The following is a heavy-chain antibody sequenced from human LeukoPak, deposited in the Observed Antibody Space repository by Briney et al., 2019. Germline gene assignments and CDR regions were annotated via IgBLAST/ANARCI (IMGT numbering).Heavy chain of an antibody. Sequence: GGSLRLSCAASGFTVSSNYMSWVRQAPGKGLEWVSVIYSGGSTYYADSVKGRFTISRDNSKNTLYLQMNSLRAEDTAVYYCARVEMTTGMPSLDYWGQGTLVTVSS. CDR3: ARVEMTTGMPSLDY. J-gene: IGHJ4*02. D-gene: IGHD5-24*01. V-gene: IGHV3-53*01. CDR1: GFTVSSNY. CDR2: IYSGGST.